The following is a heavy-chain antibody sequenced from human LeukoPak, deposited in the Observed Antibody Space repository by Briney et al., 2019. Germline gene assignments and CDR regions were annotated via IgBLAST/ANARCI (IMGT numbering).Heavy chain of an antibody. V-gene: IGHV4-4*02. CDR1: GGSISSSYW. Sequence: KPSETLSLTCGVSGGSISSSYWWSWVRQPPGKGLEWIGEIYHSGSTNYNPSLKSRVTISVDTSKNQFSLKMSSVTAADTAVYFCARGGPPGYYYDYYMDVWGKGTTVTISS. J-gene: IGHJ6*03. CDR3: ARGGPPGYYYDYYMDV. CDR2: IYHSGST.